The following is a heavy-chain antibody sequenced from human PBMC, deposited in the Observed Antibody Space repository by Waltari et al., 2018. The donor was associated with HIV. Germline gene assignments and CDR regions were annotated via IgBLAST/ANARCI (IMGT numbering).Heavy chain of an antibody. D-gene: IGHD2-8*01. J-gene: IGHJ3*01. CDR3: AKSMRDLRPSAFDV. CDR1: GFNFRNFA. Sequence: EVQLLESGGGLVQPGGSLRLSCAASGFNFRNFAMSWVRQAPGKAPERVTASSGSGSTAAYADYVKGRFTISRDFSNNTLFLQMNNLRAEDTAVYFGAKSMRDLRPSAFDVWGQGTMVAISS. CDR2: SSGSGSTA. V-gene: IGHV3-23*01.